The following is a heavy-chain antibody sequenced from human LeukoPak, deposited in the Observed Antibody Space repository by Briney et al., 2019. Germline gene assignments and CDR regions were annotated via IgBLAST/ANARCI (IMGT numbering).Heavy chain of an antibody. V-gene: IGHV4-59*01. CDR2: IYYSGST. D-gene: IGHD6-13*01. CDR1: GGSISSYY. Sequence: SETLSLTCTVSGGSISSYYWSWIRQPPGKGLEWIGYIYYSGSTNYNPSLKSRVTISVDTSKNQFSLKLSSVTAADTAVYYCARSHPAAGQSGYYFDYWGQGTLVTVSS. CDR3: ARSHPAAGQSGYYFDY. J-gene: IGHJ4*02.